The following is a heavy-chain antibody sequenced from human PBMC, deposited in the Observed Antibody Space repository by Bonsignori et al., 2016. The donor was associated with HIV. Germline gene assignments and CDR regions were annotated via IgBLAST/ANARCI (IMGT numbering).Heavy chain of an antibody. V-gene: IGHV4-39*01. D-gene: IGHD2-21*01. CDR3: TGYSSISYHGYDY. J-gene: IGHJ4*02. Sequence: QLQLQESGPGLVKPSETLSLTCTVSADSLYSSDYYWGWIRQSPGKGLEWIGSIDSSGTTYFNPSLKSRVTISVDTSNNQFSLTVSSVTAADTAVYYCTGYSSISYHGYDYWGQGTLVTVSS. CDR2: IDSSGTT. CDR1: ADSLYSSDYY.